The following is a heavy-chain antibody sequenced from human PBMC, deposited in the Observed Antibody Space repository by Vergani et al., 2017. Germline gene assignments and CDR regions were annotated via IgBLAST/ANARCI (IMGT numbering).Heavy chain of an antibody. J-gene: IGHJ4*02. CDR2: IIPIFGTA. CDR1: GGTFSSYA. V-gene: IGHV1-69*01. CDR3: ARDRRDGSGSYCFN. Sequence: QVQLVQSGAEVKKPGSSVKVSCKASGGTFSSYAISWVRQAPGQGLEWMGGIIPIFGTANYAQKFQGRVTITADESTSTDYMELSSLRSEDTAVYYCARDRRDGSGSYCFNWGQGTLVTVSS. D-gene: IGHD3-10*01.